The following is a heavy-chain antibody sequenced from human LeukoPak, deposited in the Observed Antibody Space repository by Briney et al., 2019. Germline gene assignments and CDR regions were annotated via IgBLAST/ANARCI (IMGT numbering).Heavy chain of an antibody. CDR1: GYTFTGYY. Sequence: ASVKVSCKASGYTFTGYYMHWVRQAPGQGLEWMGWINPNSGGTNYAQKFQGRVTMTRDTSISTAHMELSRLRSDDTAVYYCARDALLYYDFWSGYLGYYYYYMDVWGKGTTVTVSS. CDR3: ARDALLYYDFWSGYLGYYYYYMDV. CDR2: INPNSGGT. D-gene: IGHD3-3*01. V-gene: IGHV1-2*02. J-gene: IGHJ6*03.